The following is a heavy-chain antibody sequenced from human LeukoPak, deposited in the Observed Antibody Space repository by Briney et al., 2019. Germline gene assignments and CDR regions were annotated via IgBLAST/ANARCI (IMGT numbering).Heavy chain of an antibody. CDR1: GYSISSGYY. CDR3: ARHGGPYYYDRSGYFDS. Sequence: SETLSLTCTVSGYSISSGYYWGWIRQPPGKGLEWIGSIYYSGTTYYNPSLKSRLTISIDTSKNQIFLRLSSVTAADTAVYYCARHGGPYYYDRSGYFDSWGQGTPVTVSS. J-gene: IGHJ4*02. D-gene: IGHD3-22*01. CDR2: IYYSGTT. V-gene: IGHV4-38-2*02.